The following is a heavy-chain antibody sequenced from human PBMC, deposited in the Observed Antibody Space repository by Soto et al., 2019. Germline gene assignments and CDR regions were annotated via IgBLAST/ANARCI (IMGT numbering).Heavy chain of an antibody. CDR1: GFPFNSYG. CDR2: ISYDGSDK. J-gene: IGHJ5*01. D-gene: IGHD2-15*01. V-gene: IGHV3-30*18. Sequence: GGSLRLSCATSGFPFNSYGMHWVRQAPGKGLEWVAVISYDGSDKYYADSVKGRFTISRDNSKNTLYLQMNSLRVEDTAVYYCAKDRVVRMILRPPGWFDYWGQGTRVTVSS. CDR3: AKDRVVRMILRPPGWFDY.